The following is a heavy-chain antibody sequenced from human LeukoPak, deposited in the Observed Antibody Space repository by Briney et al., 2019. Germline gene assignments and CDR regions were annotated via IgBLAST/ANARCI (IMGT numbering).Heavy chain of an antibody. V-gene: IGHV3-30*18. CDR1: GFSFSNHG. J-gene: IGHJ4*02. CDR2: ISYDGSNK. D-gene: IGHD6-19*01. Sequence: GSLRLSCAASGFSFSNHGMHWVRQAPGKGLEWVAVISYDGSNKYYADSVKGRFTISRDNSKNTLYLQMNSLRAEDTAVYYCAKEVSLGYSSGYDYWGQGTLVTVSS. CDR3: AKEVSLGYSSGYDY.